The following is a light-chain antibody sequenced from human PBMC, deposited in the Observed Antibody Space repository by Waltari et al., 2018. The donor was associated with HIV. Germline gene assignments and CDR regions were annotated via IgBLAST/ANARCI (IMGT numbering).Light chain of an antibody. CDR3: MQALEIPLT. V-gene: IGKV2-28*01. CDR1: QSLLHSNGYNY. Sequence: DIVMTQPPFFLPVSPGEPASISCRSSQSLLHSNGYNYLNWYMQKPGQSPQLLIYLASYRASGVPDRFSGSGSGTDFTLHIKRVEADDVGLYYCMQALEIPLTFGGGTKVEIK. J-gene: IGKJ4*01. CDR2: LAS.